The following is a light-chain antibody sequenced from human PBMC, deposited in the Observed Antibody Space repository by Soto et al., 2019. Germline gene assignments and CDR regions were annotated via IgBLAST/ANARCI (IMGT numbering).Light chain of an antibody. Sequence: EIVVTQSPATLSVSPGERATLSCRASQSVSSSYLAWYQQKPGQAPRLLIYGASSRATGIPDRFSGSGSGTDSTLTISRLEPEDFAVYYCQQYETSPRTFGQGTKVDIK. CDR2: GAS. J-gene: IGKJ1*01. V-gene: IGKV3-20*01. CDR1: QSVSSSY. CDR3: QQYETSPRT.